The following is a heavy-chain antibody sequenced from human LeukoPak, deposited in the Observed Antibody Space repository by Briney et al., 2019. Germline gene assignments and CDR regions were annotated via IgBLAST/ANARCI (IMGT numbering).Heavy chain of an antibody. CDR2: INWNGGST. J-gene: IGHJ4*02. CDR3: ARRHTRGWEYFDY. D-gene: IGHD6-19*01. V-gene: IGHV3-20*04. Sequence: PGGSLRLSCAASGFTFDDYGMSWVRQPPGKGLEWVSGINWNGGSTGYADSVKGRFTISRDNAKNSLFLQMNSLRVEDTALYYCARRHTRGWEYFDYWGQGTLVTVSS. CDR1: GFTFDDYG.